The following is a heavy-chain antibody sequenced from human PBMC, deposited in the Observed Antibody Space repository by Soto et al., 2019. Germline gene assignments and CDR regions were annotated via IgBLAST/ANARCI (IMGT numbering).Heavy chain of an antibody. CDR2: SHPSGNT. D-gene: IGHD6-13*01. V-gene: IGHV4-4*02. Sequence: QVQLQESGPGLVKPSGTLSLTCAVSGVSISSHDWWTWFRQHPGEGLGWIGESHPSGNTNYITSLGSRVTISSDKSKTQLPLPLSSVTVADTAVYNCATRYSGRVYWGQGTLVPVSS. J-gene: IGHJ1*01. CDR1: GVSISSHDW. CDR3: ATRYSGRVY.